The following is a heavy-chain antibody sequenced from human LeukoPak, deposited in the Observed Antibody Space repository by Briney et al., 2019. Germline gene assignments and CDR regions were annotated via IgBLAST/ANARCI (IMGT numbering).Heavy chain of an antibody. CDR1: GFTVSSNY. D-gene: IGHD4-17*01. CDR2: IYSGGST. CDR3: ARVAYYGDNWFDP. V-gene: IGHV3-66*02. J-gene: IGHJ5*02. Sequence: PGGSLRLSCAASGFTVSSNYMSWVRQAPGKGLEWVSVIYSGGSTYYADSVKGRFTISRDNSKNTLYLQMNSLRAEDTAVYYCARVAYYGDNWFDPWGQGTLVTASS.